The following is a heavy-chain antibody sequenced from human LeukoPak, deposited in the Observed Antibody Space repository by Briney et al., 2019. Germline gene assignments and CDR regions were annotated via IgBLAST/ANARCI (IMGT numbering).Heavy chain of an antibody. D-gene: IGHD3-10*01. J-gene: IGHJ4*02. V-gene: IGHV4-39*01. CDR2: MYYSGSP. CDR3: ARLSRGSGSYYNVYYFDY. Sequence: SETLSLTCTVSGGSISTSSYYWGWIRQPPGKGLEWIGSMYYSGSPYYNPSLKSRVTIYVDTSKNQLSLKLSFVIAADTAVYYCARLSRGSGSYYNVYYFDYWGQGSLVTVSS. CDR1: GGSISTSSYY.